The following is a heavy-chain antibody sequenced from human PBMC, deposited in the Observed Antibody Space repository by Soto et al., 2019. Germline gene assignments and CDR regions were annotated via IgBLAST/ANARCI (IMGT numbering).Heavy chain of an antibody. V-gene: IGHV3-33*01. CDR3: ARGGQSVEPYALDV. J-gene: IGHJ6*02. Sequence: QVQVVESGGGVVQTGRSLRLSCTASGFTFSGHAMHWVRQPPGKGLEWVAQIWYDGSNKYYADSVKGRFTISRDNSKNTLYVQMDSVRVEDTAVYYCARGGQSVEPYALDVLGQGTSVTVSS. CDR2: IWYDGSNK. D-gene: IGHD1-26*01. CDR1: GFTFSGHA.